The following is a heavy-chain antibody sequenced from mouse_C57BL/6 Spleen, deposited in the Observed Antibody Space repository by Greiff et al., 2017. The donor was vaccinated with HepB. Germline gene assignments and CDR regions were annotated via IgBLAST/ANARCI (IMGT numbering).Heavy chain of an antibody. J-gene: IGHJ1*03. CDR2: IYPGNSDT. V-gene: IGHV1-5*01. Sequence: VQLQQSGTVLARPGASVKMSCKTSGYTFTSYWMHWVKQRPGQGLEWIGAIYPGNSDTSYNQKFKGKAKLTAVTSASTAYMELSSLTNEDSAVYYCTKGYYYGSRHWYFDVWGTGTTVTVSS. D-gene: IGHD1-1*01. CDR3: TKGYYYGSRHWYFDV. CDR1: GYTFTSYW.